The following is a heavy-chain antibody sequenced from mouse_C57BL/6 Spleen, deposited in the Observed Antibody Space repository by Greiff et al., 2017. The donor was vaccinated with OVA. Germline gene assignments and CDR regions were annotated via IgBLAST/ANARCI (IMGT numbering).Heavy chain of an antibody. D-gene: IGHD2-2*01. Sequence: VKLQESGPGLVAPSQSLSITCTVSGFSLKSYAISWIRQPPGKGLEWLGVIWTGGSTNYNSALKSRLSISKDNSKSQIFLKMNSLQTDDTARYYCARYGYDVDWYFDVWGTGTTVTVSS. J-gene: IGHJ1*03. V-gene: IGHV2-9-1*01. CDR3: ARYGYDVDWYFDV. CDR1: GFSLKSYA. CDR2: IWTGGST.